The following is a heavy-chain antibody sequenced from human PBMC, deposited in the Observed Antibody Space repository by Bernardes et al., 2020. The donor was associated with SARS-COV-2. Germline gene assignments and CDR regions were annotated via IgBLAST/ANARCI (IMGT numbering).Heavy chain of an antibody. CDR2: MNPNSGNT. CDR3: ARGTGIVLMVYAPYSLDV. J-gene: IGHJ6*02. D-gene: IGHD2-8*01. CDR1: GYTFTSYD. Sequence: ASMNVSCKASGYTFTSYDINWVRQATGQGLEWMGWMNPNSGNTGYAQKFQGRVTMTRNTSISTAYMELSSLRSEDTAVYYCARGTGIVLMVYAPYSLDVWGQGTTVTVSS. V-gene: IGHV1-8*01.